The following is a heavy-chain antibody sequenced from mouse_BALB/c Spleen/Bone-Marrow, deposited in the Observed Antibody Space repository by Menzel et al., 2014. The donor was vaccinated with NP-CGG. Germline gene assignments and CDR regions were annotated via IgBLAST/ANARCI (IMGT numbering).Heavy chain of an antibody. D-gene: IGHD2-14*01. Sequence: VQLKESGPELVKPGASMNISCKASGYSFTGYTMNWVKQGHGKNLEWIGLINPDNGDTSCNQKFKGKATLTIDKSSSTAYMELLSLTSEDSAVYYCARYYRYDSDYWGQGTTLTVSS. CDR3: ARYYRYDSDY. V-gene: IGHV1-18*01. CDR2: INPDNGDT. CDR1: GYSFTGYT. J-gene: IGHJ2*01.